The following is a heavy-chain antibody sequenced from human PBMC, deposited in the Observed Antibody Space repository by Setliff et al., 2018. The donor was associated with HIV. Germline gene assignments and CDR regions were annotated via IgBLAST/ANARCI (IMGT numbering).Heavy chain of an antibody. D-gene: IGHD6-13*01. V-gene: IGHV4-39*01. J-gene: IGHJ5*02. CDR3: ARCHKSFVAAHRGNWLDP. Sequence: SETLSLTCTVSDGSISSSSYYWAWIRQSPGKGLEWIASIYYSGDTYYNPSLKTRVTISVDSSKNQFSLRLSSVTAADTAVYHCARCHKSFVAAHRGNWLDPWGQGTLVTVSS. CDR1: DGSISSSSYY. CDR2: IYYSGDT.